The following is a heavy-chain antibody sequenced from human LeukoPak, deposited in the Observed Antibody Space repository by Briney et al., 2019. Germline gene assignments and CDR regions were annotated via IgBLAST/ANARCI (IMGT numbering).Heavy chain of an antibody. J-gene: IGHJ4*02. D-gene: IGHD3-9*01. CDR2: INHSGST. CDR1: GGSFSGYY. V-gene: IGHV4-34*01. Sequence: SETLSLTCAVYGGSFSGYYWSWIRQPPGKGLEWIGEINHSGSTNYNPSLKSRVTISVDTSKNQFSLKLSSVTAADTAVYYYARGLLRYFDWSVGYWGQGTLVTVSS. CDR3: ARGLLRYFDWSVGY.